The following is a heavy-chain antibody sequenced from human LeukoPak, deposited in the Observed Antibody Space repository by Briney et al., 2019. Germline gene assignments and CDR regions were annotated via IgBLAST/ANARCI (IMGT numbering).Heavy chain of an antibody. CDR3: ARAREYYDFWSGYYKEAGQFDY. CDR2: IYYSGST. Sequence: SETLSITCTVSGGSISSGDYYWSWIRQPPGKGLEWIGYIYYSGSTYYNPSLKSRVTISVDTSKNQFSLKLSSVTAADTAVYYCARAREYYDFWSGYYKEAGQFDYWGQGTLVTVSS. CDR1: GGSISSGDYY. D-gene: IGHD3-3*01. J-gene: IGHJ4*02. V-gene: IGHV4-30-4*02.